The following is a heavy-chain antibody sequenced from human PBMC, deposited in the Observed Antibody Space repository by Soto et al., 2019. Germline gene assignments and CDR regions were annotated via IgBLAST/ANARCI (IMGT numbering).Heavy chain of an antibody. J-gene: IGHJ4*02. D-gene: IGHD2-8*01. Sequence: KQSQTLSLTCAISGDSVSSNSAAWNWIRQSPSRGLEWLGRTYYRSKWYNDYAVSVKSRITINPDTSKNQFSLQLNSVTPEDTAVYYCARVFYCTNGVCYRPFDYWGQGTLVTVSS. CDR1: GDSVSSNSAA. CDR3: ARVFYCTNGVCYRPFDY. CDR2: TYYRSKWYN. V-gene: IGHV6-1*01.